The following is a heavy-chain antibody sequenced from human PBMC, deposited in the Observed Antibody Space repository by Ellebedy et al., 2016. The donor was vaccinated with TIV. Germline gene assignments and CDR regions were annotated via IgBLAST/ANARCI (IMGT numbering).Heavy chain of an antibody. J-gene: IGHJ4*02. CDR3: ARGEDGYNSFDY. D-gene: IGHD5-24*01. CDR1: GGSISSYY. Sequence: SETLSLTXTVSGGSISSYYWSWIRQPPGKGLEWIGYIYYSGSTNYNPSLKSRVTISVDTSKNQFSLKLSSVTAADTAVYYCARGEDGYNSFDYWGQGTLVTVSS. V-gene: IGHV4-59*01. CDR2: IYYSGST.